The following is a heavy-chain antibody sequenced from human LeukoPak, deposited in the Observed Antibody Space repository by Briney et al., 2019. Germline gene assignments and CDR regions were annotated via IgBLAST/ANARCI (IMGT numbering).Heavy chain of an antibody. V-gene: IGHV4-39*01. J-gene: IGHJ5*02. CDR2: IYYSGST. CDR3: ARVLYQGYSSSWRGGWFGP. D-gene: IGHD6-13*01. Sequence: SETLSLTCTVSGGSISSSSYYWGWIRQPPGKGLEWIGSIYYSGSTYYNPSLKSRVTISVDTSKNQFSLKLSSVTAADTAVYYCARVLYQGYSSSWRGGWFGPWGQGTLVTVSS. CDR1: GGSISSSSYY.